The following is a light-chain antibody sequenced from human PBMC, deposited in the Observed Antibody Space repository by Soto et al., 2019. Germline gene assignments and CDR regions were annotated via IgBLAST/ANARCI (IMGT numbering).Light chain of an antibody. Sequence: EIVLTQSPGTLSLSPGESATLSCRATQSVSATYLAWYQPKPGPAPRLLIYAASSRATDIPDRFSGSGAGTDFPLAISRLEPEDFAVYRCRHDGTSTRTFGQGTKVES. CDR1: QSVSATY. J-gene: IGKJ1*01. CDR2: AAS. CDR3: RHDGTSTRT. V-gene: IGKV3-20*01.